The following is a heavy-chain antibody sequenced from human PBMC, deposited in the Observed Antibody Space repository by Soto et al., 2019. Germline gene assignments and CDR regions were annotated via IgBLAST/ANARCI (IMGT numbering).Heavy chain of an antibody. D-gene: IGHD2-2*01. CDR3: ARDWYCSSTSCYSTGSGWFDP. CDR1: GGTFSSYT. J-gene: IGHJ5*02. CDR2: IIPILGIA. Sequence: QVQLVQSGAEVKKPGSSVKVSSKASGGTFSSYTISWVRQAPGQGLEWMGRIIPILGIANYAQKFQGRVTITADKSTSTAYMELSSLRSEDTAVYYCARDWYCSSTSCYSTGSGWFDPWGQGTLVTVSS. V-gene: IGHV1-69*08.